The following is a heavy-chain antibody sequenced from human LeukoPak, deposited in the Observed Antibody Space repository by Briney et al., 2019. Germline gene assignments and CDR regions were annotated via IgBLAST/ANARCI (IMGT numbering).Heavy chain of an antibody. CDR3: ARTYGEDAFDI. J-gene: IGHJ3*02. CDR2: IYTSGST. CDR1: VGSISSDNDY. Sequence: RSQTLSLTCTVPVGSISSDNDYWSWVRQPAGKGLEWIGRIYTSGSTNYNPPLKSRVTISGDTSKSQFSLTLNSVTAADTALYYCARTYGEDAFDIWGQGTMVTVSS. V-gene: IGHV4-61*02. D-gene: IGHD4-17*01.